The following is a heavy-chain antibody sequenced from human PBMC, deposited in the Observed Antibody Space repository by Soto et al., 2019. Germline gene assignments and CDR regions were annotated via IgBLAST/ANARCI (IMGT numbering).Heavy chain of an antibody. CDR1: ASTFNNYW. CDR2: ISGDGSET. Sequence: EVQLMESGGGLVQPGGSLRLSCAASASTFNNYWTHWVRQAPGKGLVWVSGISGDGSETTYADSVKGRFTLSRDNAKNTVYLQMNSLRAEDTAMYYCARDGGSADIDFDYWGHGTLVTVSS. J-gene: IGHJ4*01. D-gene: IGHD2-15*01. V-gene: IGHV3-74*01. CDR3: ARDGGSADIDFDY.